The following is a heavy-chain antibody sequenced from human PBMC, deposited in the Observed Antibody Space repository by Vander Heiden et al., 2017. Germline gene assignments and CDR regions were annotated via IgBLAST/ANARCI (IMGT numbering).Heavy chain of an antibody. J-gene: IGHJ4*02. D-gene: IGHD3-3*01. Sequence: QLQLQESGPGLVKPSETLSLTCTVSGGSISSSSYYWGWIRQPPGKGLEWIGSIYYSGSTYYNPSLKSRVTISVDTSKNQFSLKLSSVTAADTAVYYCARVSSIFGVVIIRVGYYFDYWGQGTLVTVSS. CDR2: IYYSGST. V-gene: IGHV4-39*01. CDR1: GGSISSSSYY. CDR3: ARVSSIFGVVIIRVGYYFDY.